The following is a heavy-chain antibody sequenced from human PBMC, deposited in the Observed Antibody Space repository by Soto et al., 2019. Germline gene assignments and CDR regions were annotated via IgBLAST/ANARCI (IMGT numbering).Heavy chain of an antibody. D-gene: IGHD2-8*01. Sequence: QPGVSXRLSCACSVFTFDDYAMHLVGQVPGKGLELVSGINWNSGSIGYADSVKGRFDIYRDNAKNSLHLQMNSMRAEDTAFYYCVKDARIKWSSGNFPQWGQGTLVPVS. CDR1: VFTFDDYA. CDR3: VKDARIKWSSGNFPQ. V-gene: IGHV3-9*01. CDR2: INWNSGSI. J-gene: IGHJ4*02.